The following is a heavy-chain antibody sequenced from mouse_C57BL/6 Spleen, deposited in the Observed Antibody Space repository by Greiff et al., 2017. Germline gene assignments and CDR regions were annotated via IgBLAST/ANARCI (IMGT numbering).Heavy chain of an antibody. CDR3: ARRGYDYYYAMDY. J-gene: IGHJ4*01. V-gene: IGHV1-64*01. CDR1: GYTFTSYW. Sequence: QVQLQQPGAELVKPGASVKLSCKASGYTFTSYWMHWVKQRPGQGLEWIGMIHPNSGSTNYNQKFKSKATLTVDKSSSTAYMQHSSLTSEDSAVYYCARRGYDYYYAMDYWGQGTSVTVSS. D-gene: IGHD2-2*01. CDR2: IHPNSGST.